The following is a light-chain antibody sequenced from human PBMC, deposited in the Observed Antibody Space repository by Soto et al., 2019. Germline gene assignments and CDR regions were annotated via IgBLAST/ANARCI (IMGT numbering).Light chain of an antibody. CDR3: QQYFEWPPMT. CDR2: GAS. V-gene: IGKV3-15*01. J-gene: IGKJ1*01. Sequence: VMTQSPATLSVSPGERATLSCWASETVATNLAWYQQKPGQAPRLLIAGASTRAAGISDRFRRSGSGTEFTLTISSLRSEDSAIYYCQQYFEWPPMTFGQGTKVEI. CDR1: ETVATN.